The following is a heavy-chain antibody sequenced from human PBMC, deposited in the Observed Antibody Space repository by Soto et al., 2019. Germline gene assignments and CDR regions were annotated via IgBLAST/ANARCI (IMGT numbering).Heavy chain of an antibody. J-gene: IGHJ5*02. D-gene: IGHD3-22*01. Sequence: QITLKESGPTLVKPTQTLTLTCTFSGFSLSTSRVGVVWIRKPPGKALEWLAPIYWDDDKRYSPSLKSRLTITKDTSKNQVVLTMTNMDPVDTATYYCAHRPYVSSGYYYRAHNWFDPWGQGTLVTVSS. V-gene: IGHV2-5*02. CDR1: GFSLSTSRVG. CDR2: IYWDDDK. CDR3: AHRPYVSSGYYYRAHNWFDP.